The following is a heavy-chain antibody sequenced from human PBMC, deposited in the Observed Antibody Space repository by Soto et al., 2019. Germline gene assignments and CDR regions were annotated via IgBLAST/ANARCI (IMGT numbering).Heavy chain of an antibody. J-gene: IGHJ4*02. Sequence: PSETLSLTCTVSGVSISSSHWSWIRQSPAKGLEWIGYFYYTGSTNSSPSLKSRVTMSIDTSKNQFSLKLSSVTAADTAVYYCARGWLNYYDSSGYYAYWGQGTLVTVSS. D-gene: IGHD3-22*01. V-gene: IGHV4-59*01. CDR3: ARGWLNYYDSSGYYAY. CDR2: FYYTGST. CDR1: GVSISSSH.